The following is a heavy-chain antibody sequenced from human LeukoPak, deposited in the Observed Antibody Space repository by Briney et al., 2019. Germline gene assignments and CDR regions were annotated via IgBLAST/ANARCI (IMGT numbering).Heavy chain of an antibody. CDR3: ARVWRMASFRYYFDY. CDR2: INPNSGGT. D-gene: IGHD5-24*01. Sequence: ASVKVSCKASGHTFTGYYMHWVRQAPGQGLEWMGWINPNSGGTNYAQKFQGRVTMTRDTSISTAYMELSRLRSDDTAVYYCARVWRMASFRYYFDYWGQGTLVTVSS. J-gene: IGHJ4*02. V-gene: IGHV1-2*02. CDR1: GHTFTGYY.